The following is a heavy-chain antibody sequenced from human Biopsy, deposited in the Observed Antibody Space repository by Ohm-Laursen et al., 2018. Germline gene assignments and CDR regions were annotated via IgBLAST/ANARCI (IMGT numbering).Heavy chain of an antibody. J-gene: IGHJ4*02. Sequence: SLRLSCAASGFSISINYMSWVRQAPGKGLEWIPVSNSGGSTYYADSVKDRFTISRDNSNNAVFLQMNSLRAEDTAVYYCARGRGGLAPLDDWGPGTLVTVSS. V-gene: IGHV3-66*01. CDR2: SNSGGST. CDR3: ARGRGGLAPLDD. CDR1: GFSISINY.